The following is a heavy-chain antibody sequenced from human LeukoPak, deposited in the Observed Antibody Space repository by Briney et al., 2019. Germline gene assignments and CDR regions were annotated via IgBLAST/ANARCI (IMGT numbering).Heavy chain of an antibody. CDR3: AKEIYGDSTGGRFQY. D-gene: IGHD4-17*01. V-gene: IGHV3-11*01. J-gene: IGHJ1*01. CDR1: GFTFSYYY. Sequence: PGGSLRLSCAASGFTFSYYYMSWIRQAPAKGLEWVSYISSSGSTIYYADSVKGRFTIYRDNAKNSLYLQMNSLRAEDTAVYYCAKEIYGDSTGGRFQYWGQGTLVTVSS. CDR2: ISSSGSTI.